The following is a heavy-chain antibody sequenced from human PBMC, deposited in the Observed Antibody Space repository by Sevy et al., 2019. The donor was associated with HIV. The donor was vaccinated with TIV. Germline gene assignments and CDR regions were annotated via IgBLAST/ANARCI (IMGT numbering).Heavy chain of an antibody. Sequence: GGSLRLSCAASGFTFSSYSMNWVRQAPGKGLEWVSYISSSSSTIYYADSVKGRFTISRHNAKNSLYLQMNSLRDEDTAVYYCAREGAYYYDSSGYYWGQGTLVTVSS. D-gene: IGHD3-22*01. V-gene: IGHV3-48*02. CDR1: GFTFSSYS. CDR3: AREGAYYYDSSGYY. CDR2: ISSSSSTI. J-gene: IGHJ4*02.